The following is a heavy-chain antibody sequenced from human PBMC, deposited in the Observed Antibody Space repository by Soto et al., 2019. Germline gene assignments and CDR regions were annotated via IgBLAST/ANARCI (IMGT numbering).Heavy chain of an antibody. CDR3: ASSLRHYDFWSGYLQGMDV. CDR1: GGTFSSYA. Sequence: ASVKVSCKASGGTFSSYAISWVRQAPGQGLEWMGGIIPIFGTANYAQKFQGRVTITADESTSTAYMELSSLRSEDTAVYYCASSLRHYDFWSGYLQGMDVWGQGTTVTVSS. D-gene: IGHD3-3*01. CDR2: IIPIFGTA. V-gene: IGHV1-69*13. J-gene: IGHJ6*02.